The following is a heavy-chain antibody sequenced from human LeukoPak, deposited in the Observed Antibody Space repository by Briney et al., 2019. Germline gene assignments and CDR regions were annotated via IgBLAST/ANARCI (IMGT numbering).Heavy chain of an antibody. J-gene: IGHJ4*02. Sequence: PGRSLRLSCTASGFTFDNYAMSWFRQAPGKGLEWVSAISGSGGSTYYADSVKGRFTISRDNSKNTLYLQMNSLRAEDTAVYYCAKDVSQGSLFDYWGQGTLVTVSS. V-gene: IGHV3-23*01. D-gene: IGHD3-10*01. CDR2: ISGSGGST. CDR3: AKDVSQGSLFDY. CDR1: GFTFDNYA.